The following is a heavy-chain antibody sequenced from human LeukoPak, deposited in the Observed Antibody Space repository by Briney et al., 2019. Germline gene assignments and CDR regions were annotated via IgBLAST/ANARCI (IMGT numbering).Heavy chain of an antibody. D-gene: IGHD4-17*01. CDR2: IYYSGST. J-gene: IGHJ4*02. V-gene: IGHV4-39*07. CDR3: ASSPDLGTVTTLLDY. Sequence: SETLSLTCTVSGGSISSSSYYWGWIRQPPGKGLGWIGSIYYSGSTYYNPSLKSRVTISVDTSKNQFSLKLSSVTAADTAVYYCASSPDLGTVTTLLDYWGQGTLVTVSS. CDR1: GGSISSSSYY.